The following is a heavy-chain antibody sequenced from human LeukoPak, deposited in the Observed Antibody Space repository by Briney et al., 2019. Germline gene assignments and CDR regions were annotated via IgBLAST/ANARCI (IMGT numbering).Heavy chain of an antibody. Sequence: GGSLRLSCAASGFTFSSYAMHWVRQAPGKGLEWVAVISYDGSNKYYADSVKGRFTISRDNSKNTLYLQMNSLRAEDTAVYYCARDYSSGCHGCYYGMGVWGQGTTVTVSS. CDR1: GFTFSSYA. CDR2: ISYDGSNK. J-gene: IGHJ6*02. D-gene: IGHD6-19*01. CDR3: ARDYSSGCHGCYYGMGV. V-gene: IGHV3-30-3*01.